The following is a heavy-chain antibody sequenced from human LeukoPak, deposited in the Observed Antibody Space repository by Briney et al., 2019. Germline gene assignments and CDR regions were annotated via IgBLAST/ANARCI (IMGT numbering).Heavy chain of an antibody. Sequence: GGSLRLSCAASGFTFSNAWMSWVRQAPGKGLEWVGRIKSKTDGGTTDYAAPVKGRFTISRDDSKNTLYLQMNSLKTEDTAVYYCTTDPGQYSSSWSHFDYWAREPWSPSPQ. CDR3: TTDPGQYSSSWSHFDY. J-gene: IGHJ4*02. CDR1: GFTFSNAW. CDR2: IKSKTDGGTT. V-gene: IGHV3-15*01. D-gene: IGHD6-13*01.